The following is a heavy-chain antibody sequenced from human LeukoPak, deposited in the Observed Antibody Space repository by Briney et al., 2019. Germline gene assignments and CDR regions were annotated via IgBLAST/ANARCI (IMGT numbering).Heavy chain of an antibody. J-gene: IGHJ6*03. CDR2: INHSGST. D-gene: IGHD6-19*01. CDR3: ARDIVDSSGWYNIYYYYYYMDV. V-gene: IGHV4-34*01. CDR1: GGSFSGYY. Sequence: SETLSLTCAVYGGSFSGYYWSWIRQPPGKGLEWIGEINHSGSTNYNPSLKSRVTISVDTSKNQFSLKLSSVTAEDTAVYYCARDIVDSSGWYNIYYYYYYMDVWGKGTTVTVSS.